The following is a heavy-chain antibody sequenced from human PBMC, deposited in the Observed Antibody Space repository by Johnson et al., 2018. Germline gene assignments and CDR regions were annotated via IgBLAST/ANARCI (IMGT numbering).Heavy chain of an antibody. CDR2: ISSSGGST. D-gene: IGHD1-26*01. Sequence: VQLVESGGGLVKPGGSLRLSCAASGFTFSDYYMSWIRQAPGKGLEWVSYISSSGGSTYYADSVKGRFTISRDNSKNTLYLQMNSLRAGEPAVYYSAKDKTRERYYYCMDVWGKGTTVTVSS. V-gene: IGHV3-11*01. CDR3: AKDKTRERYYYCMDV. J-gene: IGHJ6*03. CDR1: GFTFSDYY.